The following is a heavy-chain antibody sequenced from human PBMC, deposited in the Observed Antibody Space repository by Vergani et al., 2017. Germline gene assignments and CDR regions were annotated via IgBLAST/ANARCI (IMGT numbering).Heavy chain of an antibody. CDR3: ARSIVSRNPPDYFDY. D-gene: IGHD1-14*01. CDR1: GGSLSGYY. Sequence: QVQLQESGPGLVRPSETLSLTCTVSGGSLSGYYWNWIRQTPGEGLEWIGYVEDSGYFNYNPSLKTRVSMSSDTSNNQFSLMLSSVTVADTAVYYCARSIVSRNPPDYFDYWGQGTLVTVSS. CDR2: VEDSGYF. J-gene: IGHJ4*02. V-gene: IGHV4-59*01.